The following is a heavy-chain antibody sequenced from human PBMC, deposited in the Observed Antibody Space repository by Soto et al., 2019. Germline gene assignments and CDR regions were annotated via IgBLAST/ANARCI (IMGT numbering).Heavy chain of an antibody. J-gene: IGHJ4*02. Sequence: SETLSLTCTVSGGSISSYYWSWIRQPPGKGLEWIGYIYYSGSTNYNPSLKSRATISVDTSKNQFSLKLSSVTAADTAVYYCARSRGGYFDYWGQGTLVTVSS. CDR3: ARSRGGYFDY. CDR1: GGSISSYY. CDR2: IYYSGST. V-gene: IGHV4-59*01. D-gene: IGHD3-16*01.